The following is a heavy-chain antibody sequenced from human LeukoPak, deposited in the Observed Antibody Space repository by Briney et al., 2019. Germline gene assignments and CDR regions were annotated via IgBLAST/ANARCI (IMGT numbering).Heavy chain of an antibody. CDR1: GFTFDTYW. Sequence: GGSLRLSCAASGFTFDTYWMTWVRQAPGKGLEWVANMKQDGSEINYVDSVKGRFTISRDNAKNSLYLQMNSLRVEDTAVYYCARVSGDGESSYRALDIWGQGTMVTVSS. J-gene: IGHJ3*02. CDR2: MKQDGSEI. V-gene: IGHV3-7*01. D-gene: IGHD1-26*01. CDR3: ARVSGDGESSYRALDI.